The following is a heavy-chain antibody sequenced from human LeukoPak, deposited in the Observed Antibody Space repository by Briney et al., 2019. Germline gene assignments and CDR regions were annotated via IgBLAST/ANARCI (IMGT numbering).Heavy chain of an antibody. CDR1: GFTFSNYG. V-gene: IGHV3-23*01. D-gene: IGHD5-12*01. CDR2: ISGSAGST. Sequence: GGSLRLSCAASGFTFSNYGMSWVRQAPGKGLEWVSAISGSAGSTYYADSVKGRFTISRDNSKNTLYLQMNSLRAEDTAVYYCAKLEWLLHMDVWGKGTTVTISS. J-gene: IGHJ6*03. CDR3: AKLEWLLHMDV.